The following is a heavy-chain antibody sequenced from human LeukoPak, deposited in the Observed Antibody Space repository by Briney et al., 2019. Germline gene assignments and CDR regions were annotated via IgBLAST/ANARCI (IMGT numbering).Heavy chain of an antibody. CDR3: ARGGYGDYYYGMDV. Sequence: GGSLRVSCAASGFTFSCYAMSWVRQAPGKGLEWVSAISGSGGSTYYADSVKGRFTISRDNSTNTLYLQMNSLRAEDTAVYYCARGGYGDYYYGMDVWGQGTTVTVSS. J-gene: IGHJ6*02. CDR1: GFTFSCYA. CDR2: ISGSGGST. V-gene: IGHV3-23*01. D-gene: IGHD3-16*01.